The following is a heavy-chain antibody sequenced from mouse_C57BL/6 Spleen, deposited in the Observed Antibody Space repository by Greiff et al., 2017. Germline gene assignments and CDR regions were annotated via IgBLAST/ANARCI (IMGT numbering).Heavy chain of an antibody. Sequence: EVQLQESGAELVRPGASVKLSCTASGFNIKDDYMHWVKQRPEQGLEWIGWIDPDNGDTEYASKFQGKATITADTSSNTAYLQLSSLTAEDTAVYYGTGGYYPWGQGTLVTVSA. D-gene: IGHD2-3*01. CDR2: IDPDNGDT. CDR3: TGGYYP. CDR1: GFNIKDDY. J-gene: IGHJ3*01. V-gene: IGHV14-4*01.